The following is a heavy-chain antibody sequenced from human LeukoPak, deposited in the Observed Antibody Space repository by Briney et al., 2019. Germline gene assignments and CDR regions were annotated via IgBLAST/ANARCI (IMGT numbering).Heavy chain of an antibody. CDR1: GYTFTGYY. D-gene: IGHD1-26*01. Sequence: ASVKVSCKASGYTFTGYYMHWVRRAPGQGLEWMGWINPNSGGTNYAQKFQGRVTMTRDTSISTAYMGLSRLRSDDTAVYYCARDWVVGATTDWFDPWGQGTLVTVSS. J-gene: IGHJ5*02. CDR2: INPNSGGT. CDR3: ARDWVVGATTDWFDP. V-gene: IGHV1-2*02.